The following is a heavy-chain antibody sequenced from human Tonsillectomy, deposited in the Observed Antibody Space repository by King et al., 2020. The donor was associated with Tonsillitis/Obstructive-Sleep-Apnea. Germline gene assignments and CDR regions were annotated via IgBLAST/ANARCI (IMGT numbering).Heavy chain of an antibody. Sequence: FTFKESGPVLVKPTETLTLTCTVSWFSLSNARMGVIWIRQPPGKALEWLAPIFSNDEKSFSTSLKSRPTISKDTSKSQVVLTMTNMDPVDTATYYCARIYRTTGDSLLFDYWGQGTLVTVSS. V-gene: IGHV2-26*01. CDR2: IFSNDEK. D-gene: IGHD7-27*01. CDR3: ARIYRTTGDSLLFDY. J-gene: IGHJ4*02. CDR1: WFSLSNARMG.